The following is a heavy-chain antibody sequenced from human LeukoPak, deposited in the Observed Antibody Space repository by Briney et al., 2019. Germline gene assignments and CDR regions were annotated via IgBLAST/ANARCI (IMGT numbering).Heavy chain of an antibody. CDR2: IYYSGST. V-gene: IGHV4-59*01. J-gene: IGHJ6*03. Sequence: SETLSLTCTVSGGSISSYYWSWIRQPPGKGLEWIGYIYYSGSTNYNPSLKSRVTISVDTSKNQFPLKLSSVTTADTAVYYCARVEEGYGSGRRGNFYYYYMDVWGKGTTVTISS. CDR3: ARVEEGYGSGRRGNFYYYYMDV. D-gene: IGHD3-10*01. CDR1: GGSISSYY.